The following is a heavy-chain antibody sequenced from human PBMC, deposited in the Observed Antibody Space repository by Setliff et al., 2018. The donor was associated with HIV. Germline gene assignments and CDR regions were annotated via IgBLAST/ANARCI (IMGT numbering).Heavy chain of an antibody. V-gene: IGHV4-31*03. Sequence: SETLSLTCTVSGVSVSSGGYYWSWIRQHPGKGLEWIGYVYYTGTTYFNPSPKSRITISVDTSKNQLSLKLGFVTAADTAVYYCARGESTTWDLAEYFQHWGHGTLVTVSS. CDR3: ARGESTTWDLAEYFQH. J-gene: IGHJ1*01. CDR1: GVSVSSGGYY. D-gene: IGHD2-2*01. CDR2: VYYTGTT.